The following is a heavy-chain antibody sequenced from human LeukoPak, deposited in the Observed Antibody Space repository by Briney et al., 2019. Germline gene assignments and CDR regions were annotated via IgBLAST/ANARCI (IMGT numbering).Heavy chain of an antibody. J-gene: IGHJ3*02. CDR3: ASRTDDYGDSDAFDI. CDR1: GYTFTSYA. D-gene: IGHD4-17*01. V-gene: IGHV7-4-1*02. CDR2: INTNTGNP. Sequence: ASVKVSCKASGYTFTSYAMNWVRQAPGQGLEWMGWINTNTGNPTYAQGFTGRFVFSSDTSVSTAYLQISSLKAEDTAVYYCASRTDDYGDSDAFDIWGQGTMVTVSS.